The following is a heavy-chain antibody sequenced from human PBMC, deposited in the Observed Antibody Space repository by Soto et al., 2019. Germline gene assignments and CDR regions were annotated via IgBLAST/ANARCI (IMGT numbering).Heavy chain of an antibody. CDR2: MNPNSGNT. J-gene: IGHJ6*03. D-gene: IGHD3-16*01. CDR3: ARYLGEPPYYYMDV. CDR1: GYTFTSYD. V-gene: IGHV1-8*01. Sequence: QVQLVQSGAEVKKPGASVKVSCKASGYTFTSYDINWVRQATGQGLEWMGWMNPNSGNTGYAQKFQGRVTMTRNTSISTAYMELSSLRSDDTAVYYCARYLGEPPYYYMDVRGKGTTVTVSS.